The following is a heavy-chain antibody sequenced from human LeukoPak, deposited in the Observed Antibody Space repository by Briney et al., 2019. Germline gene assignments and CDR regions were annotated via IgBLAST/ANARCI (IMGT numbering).Heavy chain of an antibody. J-gene: IGHJ4*02. Sequence: SETLSLTCTVSGYSISTGYYWDWIRQPPGKGLEWIGTFYHGGSTYYNPSLKSRVTISVDTSKNQFSLNLTSVTAADTAVYYCARPMSFAPRPQTIFDYGAREPLVPVPS. D-gene: IGHD4/OR15-4a*01. V-gene: IGHV4-38-2*02. CDR2: FYHGGST. CDR3: ARPMSFAPRPQTIFDY. CDR1: GYSISTGYY.